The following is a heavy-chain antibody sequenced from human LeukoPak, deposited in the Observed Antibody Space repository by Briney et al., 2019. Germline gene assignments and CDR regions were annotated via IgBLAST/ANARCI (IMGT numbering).Heavy chain of an antibody. CDR2: INPNSGGT. D-gene: IGHD5-12*01. Sequence: ASVKVSCKASGYTFTGYYMHWVRQAPGQGLGWMGWINPNSGGTNYAQKFQGRVTMTRDTSISTAYMELSSLTSDDTAVYYCARGRFSGYGADWGQGTLVTVSS. CDR1: GYTFTGYY. V-gene: IGHV1-2*02. CDR3: ARGRFSGYGAD. J-gene: IGHJ4*02.